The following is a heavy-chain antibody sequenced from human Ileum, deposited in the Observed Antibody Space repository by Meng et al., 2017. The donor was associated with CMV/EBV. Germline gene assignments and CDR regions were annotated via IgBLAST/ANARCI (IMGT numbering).Heavy chain of an antibody. CDR2: IFYSGST. Sequence: QVQLQESGSGLVKLSETLSLTCTVSGGSISSYYWNWIRQPPGKGLEWIGYIFYSGSTNYNPSLKSRVTISVDTSKNQFSLKLTSVTAADTAVYYCARAQYSSSWSSFDYWGQGTLVTVSS. CDR3: ARAQYSSSWSSFDY. V-gene: IGHV4-59*01. J-gene: IGHJ4*02. CDR1: GGSISSYY. D-gene: IGHD6-13*01.